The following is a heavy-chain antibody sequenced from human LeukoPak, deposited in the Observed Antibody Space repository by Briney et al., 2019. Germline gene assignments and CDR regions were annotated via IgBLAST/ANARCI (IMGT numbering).Heavy chain of an antibody. J-gene: IGHJ4*02. CDR2: INQDASEI. D-gene: IGHD2-21*02. CDR3: ATDRDNSDWQKRFDS. V-gene: IGHV3-7*01. Sequence: EGSLRRSCAASGFTFSTYWMNCYRQAPGKGLEWVGNINQDASEINYVDSVRGRFTISRDNAKNSLHLQMNSLRAEDTAVYYCATDRDNSDWQKRFDSWGQGTLVTVSS. CDR1: GFTFSTYW.